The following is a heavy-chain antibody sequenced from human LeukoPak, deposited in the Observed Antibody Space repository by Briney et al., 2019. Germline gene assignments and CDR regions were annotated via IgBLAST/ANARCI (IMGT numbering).Heavy chain of an antibody. D-gene: IGHD2-2*01. CDR2: IYESGSA. CDR3: ARVGCSSTPCYGYDY. Sequence: PSETLSLTCTVSGGSISSSFNYWAWIRQPPGKGLEWIGSIYESGSAYYNPSLKSRVTISVDRSKNQFSLKLSSVTAADTAVYYCARVGCSSTPCYGYDYWGQGTLVTVSS. J-gene: IGHJ4*02. V-gene: IGHV4-39*07. CDR1: GGSISSSFNY.